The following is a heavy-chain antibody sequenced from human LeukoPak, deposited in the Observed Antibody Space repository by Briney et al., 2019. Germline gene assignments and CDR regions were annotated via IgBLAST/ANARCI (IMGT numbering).Heavy chain of an antibody. D-gene: IGHD3-10*01. Sequence: GGSLRLSCAASGFTFTTYTMHWVRQAPGKGLEWVAVISYDGSNKDYADSVKGRFTVSRHNSKNTLYLQMNSLRAEDTAVYYCARAGGWGIYSLSYVMDAWGKGTPVTVSS. CDR2: ISYDGSNK. CDR3: ARAGGWGIYSLSYVMDA. CDR1: GFTFTTYT. V-gene: IGHV3-30-3*01. J-gene: IGHJ6*04.